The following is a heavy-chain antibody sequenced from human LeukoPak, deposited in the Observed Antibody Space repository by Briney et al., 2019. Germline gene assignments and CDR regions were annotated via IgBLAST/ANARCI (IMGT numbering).Heavy chain of an antibody. J-gene: IGHJ6*03. CDR3: ARIPCSGGSCFGYYYMDV. CDR1: GYSFTSYW. Sequence: GESLQISCKGSGYSFTSYWIGWVRQMPGKGLEWMGIIYPGDSDTRYSPSFQGQVTISADKSISTAYLQWSSLKASDTAMYYCARIPCSGGSCFGYYYMDVWGKGTTVTVSS. V-gene: IGHV5-51*01. D-gene: IGHD2-15*01. CDR2: IYPGDSDT.